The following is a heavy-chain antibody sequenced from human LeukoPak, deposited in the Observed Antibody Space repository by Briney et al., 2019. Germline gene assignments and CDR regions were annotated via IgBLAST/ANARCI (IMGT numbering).Heavy chain of an antibody. V-gene: IGHV3-53*01. CDR2: LYNDAFGSTT. CDR3: ARELGGGGLHYFDY. J-gene: IGHJ4*02. CDR1: GFTVSTNF. Sequence: PGGSLRLSCAGSGFTVSTNFMSWVRQAPGKGLEWVSTLYNDAFGSTTYYADSVTGRFTISRDNSQNTLFLQMSSLTAEDTAMYYCARELGGGGLHYFDYWGRGTLVTGSS. D-gene: IGHD3-16*01.